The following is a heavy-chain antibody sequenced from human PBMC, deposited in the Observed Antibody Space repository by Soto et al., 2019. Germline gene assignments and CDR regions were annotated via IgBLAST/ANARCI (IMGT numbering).Heavy chain of an antibody. CDR2: FDPEDGET. J-gene: IGHJ4*02. Sequence: ASVKVSCKVSGYTLTELSMHWVRQAPGKGLEWMGGFDPEDGETIYAQKFQGRVTMTEDTSTDTAYMELSSLRSEDTAVYYCATGGSGWYGIDYGGQGTLVTVSS. CDR3: ATGGSGWYGIDY. D-gene: IGHD6-19*01. CDR1: GYTLTELS. V-gene: IGHV1-24*01.